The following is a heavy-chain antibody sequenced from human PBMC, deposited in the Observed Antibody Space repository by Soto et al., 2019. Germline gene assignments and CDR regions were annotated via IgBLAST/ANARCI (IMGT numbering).Heavy chain of an antibody. Sequence: GGSLRLSCAASGFTFSSYAMSWVRQAPRKGLEWVSAISGSGGSTYYADSVKGRFTISRDNSKNTLYLQMNSLRAEDTAVYYCAKDRDYYDSSGYYYVGYYFDYWGQGT. J-gene: IGHJ4*02. CDR1: GFTFSSYA. CDR3: AKDRDYYDSSGYYYVGYYFDY. D-gene: IGHD3-22*01. V-gene: IGHV3-23*01. CDR2: ISGSGGST.